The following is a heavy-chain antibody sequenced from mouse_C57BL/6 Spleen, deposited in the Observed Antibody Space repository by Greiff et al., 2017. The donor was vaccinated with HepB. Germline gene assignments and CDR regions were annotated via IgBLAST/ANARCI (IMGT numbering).Heavy chain of an antibody. D-gene: IGHD2-5*01. CDR3: AREANYYSNYWFAY. J-gene: IGHJ3*01. Sequence: QVQLQQPGAELVKPGASVKLSCKASGYTFTSYWMHWVKQRPERGLEWIGRIDPNSGGTKYHEKFKSKATLTVDKPSSTAYLQLSSLTSEDSAGYSCAREANYYSNYWFAYWGQGTLVTVAA. CDR2: IDPNSGGT. V-gene: IGHV1-62-3*01. CDR1: GYTFTSYW.